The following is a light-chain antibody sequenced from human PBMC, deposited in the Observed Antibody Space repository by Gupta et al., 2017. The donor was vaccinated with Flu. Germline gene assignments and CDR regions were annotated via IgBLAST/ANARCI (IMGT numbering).Light chain of an antibody. V-gene: IGKV3-11*01. CDR2: GAS. CDR1: QSINSD. Sequence: PPTLSRSPGERATLSGRASQSINSDLAWYQQKPPQAPRLVSYGASNRATGIPARFSGSGSGTDFTLTISSLEPEDFAVYYCQQRIECPDTCGQGTKMEIK. CDR3: QQRIECPDT. J-gene: IGKJ2*01.